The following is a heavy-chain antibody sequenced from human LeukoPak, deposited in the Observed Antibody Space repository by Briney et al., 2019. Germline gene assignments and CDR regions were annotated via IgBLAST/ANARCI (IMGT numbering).Heavy chain of an antibody. CDR3: AKDIRGISGWYDY. J-gene: IGHJ4*02. V-gene: IGHV3-23*01. CDR2: ISGSGGNT. D-gene: IGHD6-19*01. CDR1: EFTFSSYA. Sequence: GSLRLSCADSEFTFSSYAMSWVRQAPGKGLEWVSAISGSGGNTYYADSVKGRFTISRDNSKNTLYLQMNSLRAEDTAVYYCAKDIRGISGWYDYWGQGTLVTVSS.